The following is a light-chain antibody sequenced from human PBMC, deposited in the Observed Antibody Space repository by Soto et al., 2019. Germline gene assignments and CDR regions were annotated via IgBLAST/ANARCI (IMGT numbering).Light chain of an antibody. J-gene: IGLJ1*01. CDR1: SSDVGGYNY. CDR3: SSHTSSDTPDV. V-gene: IGLV2-14*01. CDR2: VVS. Sequence: QSVLTQPASVSGSPGQSITISCTGTSSDVGGYNYVSWYQQHPDKAPKLMIYVVSNRPSGVSNRFSGSKSGNTASLTISGLQAEDEADYYCSSHTSSDTPDVFGTGTKVTVL.